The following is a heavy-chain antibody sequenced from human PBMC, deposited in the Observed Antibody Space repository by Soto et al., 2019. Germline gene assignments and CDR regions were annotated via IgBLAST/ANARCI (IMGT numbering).Heavy chain of an antibody. V-gene: IGHV3-30*18. D-gene: IGHD2-2*01. Sequence: GGSLRLSCAASGFTFSSYGMHWVRQAPGKGLEWVAVISYDGSNKYYADSVKGRFTISRDNSKNTLYLQMNSLRAEDTAVYYCAKGLTLSSTSYYYYYYMDVWGKGTTVTVSS. J-gene: IGHJ6*03. CDR3: AKGLTLSSTSYYYYYYMDV. CDR1: GFTFSSYG. CDR2: ISYDGSNK.